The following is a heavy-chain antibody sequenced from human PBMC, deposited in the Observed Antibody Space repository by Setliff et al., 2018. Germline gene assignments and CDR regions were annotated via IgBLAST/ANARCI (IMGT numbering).Heavy chain of an antibody. V-gene: IGHV4-34*01. J-gene: IGHJ4*02. D-gene: IGHD2-21*02. Sequence: PGGSLRLSCAASGFTFSGYYMQWVRQAPGKGLERVGNIGHTGSINYNPSLKSRLTISRDTSKNQVSLKLNSVTATDTAVYYCARDLGHGGDSDYWGQGILVTVSS. CDR2: IGHTGSI. CDR3: ARDLGHGGDSDY. CDR1: GFTFSGYY.